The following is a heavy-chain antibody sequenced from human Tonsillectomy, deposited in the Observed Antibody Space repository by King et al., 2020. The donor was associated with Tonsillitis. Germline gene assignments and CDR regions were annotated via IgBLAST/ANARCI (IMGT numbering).Heavy chain of an antibody. Sequence: VQLVESGGGLVKPGGSLRLSCAASGFTFSNAWMSWVRQAPGKGLEWVGRIKSKTDGGTTDYAAPVKGRFTISRDDSKNTLYLQMNSLKTEDTAVYYCTTGFLLEAGATVDDAFDIWGQGTMVTVSS. V-gene: IGHV3-15*01. CDR1: GFTFSNAW. D-gene: IGHD1-26*01. CDR3: TTGFLLEAGATVDDAFDI. CDR2: IKSKTDGGTT. J-gene: IGHJ3*02.